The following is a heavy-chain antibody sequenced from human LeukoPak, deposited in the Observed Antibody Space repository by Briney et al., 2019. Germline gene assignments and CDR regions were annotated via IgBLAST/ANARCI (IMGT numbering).Heavy chain of an antibody. V-gene: IGHV1-18*01. Sequence: ASAKVSCKNSGYTFTNYGISWVRQAPGQGREWMGWVSTSNPHTNYAPKFRGRVIMTIDTSTTTAYLEMRILTSDDTAVYYCARDRFLWGLGNWFDLWGQGTLVTVTS. CDR3: ARDRFLWGLGNWFDL. CDR1: GYTFTNYG. D-gene: IGHD3-3*01. J-gene: IGHJ5*02. CDR2: VSTSNPHT.